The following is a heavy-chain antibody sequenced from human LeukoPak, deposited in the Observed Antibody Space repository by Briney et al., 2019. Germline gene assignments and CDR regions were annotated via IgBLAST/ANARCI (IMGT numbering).Heavy chain of an antibody. CDR3: ARNNGMDV. V-gene: IGHV3-7*03. Sequence: GGSLRLSCVVSGFTLMSWVRQAPGKGLEWVANIKVDGSEKYYAESVKGRFTISRDNAENSLYLQMNSLRVEDSAIYYCARNNGMDVWGQGTTVIVSS. CDR2: IKVDGSEK. CDR1: GFTL. J-gene: IGHJ6*02.